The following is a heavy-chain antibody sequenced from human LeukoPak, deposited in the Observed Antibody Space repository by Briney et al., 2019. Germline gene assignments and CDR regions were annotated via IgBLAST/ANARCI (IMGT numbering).Heavy chain of an antibody. CDR1: GFTFSSYA. CDR3: ASDAAKRNAFDI. D-gene: IGHD4/OR15-4a*01. CDR2: ISYDGSNK. V-gene: IGHV3-30-3*01. J-gene: IGHJ3*02. Sequence: GGSLRLSCAASGFTFSSYAMYWVRQAPGKGLEWVAVISYDGSNKYYADSVKGRFTISRDNSKNTLYLQMNSLRAEDTAVYYCASDAAKRNAFDIWGQGTMVTVSS.